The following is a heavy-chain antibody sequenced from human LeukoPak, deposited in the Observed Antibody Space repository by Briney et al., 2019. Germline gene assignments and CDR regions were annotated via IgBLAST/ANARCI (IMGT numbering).Heavy chain of an antibody. J-gene: IGHJ3*02. CDR1: GYTFTSYG. CDR2: IIPIFGTA. D-gene: IGHD1-14*01. V-gene: IGHV1-69*13. CDR3: ASPYKDAFDI. Sequence: SVKVSCKASGYTFTSYGISWVRQAPGQGLEWMGGIIPIFGTANYAQKFQGRVTITADESTSTAYMELSSLRSEDTAVCYCASPYKDAFDIWGQGTMVTVSS.